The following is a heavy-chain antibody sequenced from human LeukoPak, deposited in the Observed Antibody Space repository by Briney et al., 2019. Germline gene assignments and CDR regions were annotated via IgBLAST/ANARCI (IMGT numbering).Heavy chain of an antibody. CDR3: ARGFNPRDAFDI. CDR2: ISWDGNIE. J-gene: IGHJ3*02. CDR1: GFTFKSHA. Sequence: GGSLRLSCSASGFTFKSHAMHWIRQAPGKGLEWVAFISWDGNIEHYADSVKGRFTISRDNAKNSLYLQMNSLRAEDTAVYYCARGFNPRDAFDIWGQGTMVTVSS. V-gene: IGHV3-30-3*01. D-gene: IGHD3-10*01.